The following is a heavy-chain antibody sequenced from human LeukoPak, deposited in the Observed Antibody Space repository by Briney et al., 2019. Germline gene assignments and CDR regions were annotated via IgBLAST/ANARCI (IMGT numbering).Heavy chain of an antibody. CDR1: DGSITTYY. CDR3: AADRQQGGSGSYWFDP. CDR2: IYYSGST. Sequence: PSETLSLTCTVSDGSITTYYWSWLRQPAGKGLEWIGNIYYSGSTTYNPSLKSRVTMSVDTSKNQFSLKLTSVTPADTAIYYCAADRQQGGSGSYWFDPWGQGTLVTVSS. D-gene: IGHD3-10*01. J-gene: IGHJ5*02. V-gene: IGHV4-59*01.